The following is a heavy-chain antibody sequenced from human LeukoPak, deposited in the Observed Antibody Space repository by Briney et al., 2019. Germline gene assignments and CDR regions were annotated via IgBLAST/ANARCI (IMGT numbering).Heavy chain of an antibody. J-gene: IGHJ4*02. V-gene: IGHV4-59*01. Sequence: SETLSLTCSVSGGSISTYYWTWIRQPPGKGLEWIGYIYYSGSTNYNPSLKSRVTISLDTSKNQFALKLSSVTAADTAVYYCARAILSGYPDSWGQGTLVTVSS. CDR3: ARAILSGYPDS. CDR1: GGSISTYY. D-gene: IGHD3-3*01. CDR2: IYYSGST.